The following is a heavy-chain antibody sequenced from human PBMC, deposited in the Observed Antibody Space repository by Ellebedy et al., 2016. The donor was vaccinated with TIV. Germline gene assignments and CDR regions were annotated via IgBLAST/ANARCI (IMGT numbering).Heavy chain of an antibody. CDR2: IYPGDSDT. Sequence: GESLKISCKASTYSFSSYWIGWVRHLPGKGLEWMGVIYPGDSDTRYSPSFQGQVTISADKSNSTVYLQWTSLKASDTAIYYCARGLTQLRFDYWGQGTLVTVSS. CDR3: ARGLTQLRFDY. D-gene: IGHD1-1*01. J-gene: IGHJ4*02. V-gene: IGHV5-51*01. CDR1: TYSFSSYW.